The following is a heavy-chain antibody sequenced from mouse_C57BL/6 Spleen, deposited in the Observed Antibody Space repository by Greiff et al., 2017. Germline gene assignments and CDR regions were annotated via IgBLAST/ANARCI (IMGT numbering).Heavy chain of an antibody. D-gene: IGHD2-4*01. CDR1: GYTFTSYT. Sequence: QVQLKESGAELARPGASVKMSCKASGYTFTSYTMHWVQQRPGQGLEWIGYINPSSGYTKYNQKFKDKATLTADKSSSTAYMQLSSLTSEDSAVYYCARDRAGNYDVRYFDVWGTGTTVTVSS. CDR3: ARDRAGNYDVRYFDV. V-gene: IGHV1-4*01. CDR2: INPSSGYT. J-gene: IGHJ1*03.